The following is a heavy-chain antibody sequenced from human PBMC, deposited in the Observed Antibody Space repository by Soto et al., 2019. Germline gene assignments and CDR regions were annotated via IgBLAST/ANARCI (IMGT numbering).Heavy chain of an antibody. CDR3: AKDSTWVSGSDSRGDFDY. J-gene: IGHJ4*02. CDR1: GFTFSSYA. CDR2: ISASGDST. D-gene: IGHD1-26*01. V-gene: IGHV3-23*01. Sequence: EVQLLESGGGLVQPGGSLRLSCAASGFTFSSYAMSWVRQAPGKGLEWVSGISASGDSTYYADSVKGRFTISRDKSKNTLYLQMNSLRAEDTAEYYCAKDSTWVSGSDSRGDFDYWGQGTLVTVSS.